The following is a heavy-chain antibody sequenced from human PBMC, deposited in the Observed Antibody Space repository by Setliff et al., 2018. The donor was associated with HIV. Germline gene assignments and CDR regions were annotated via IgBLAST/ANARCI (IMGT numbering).Heavy chain of an antibody. D-gene: IGHD6-13*01. CDR3: AIGGHLCSGTWFFDY. J-gene: IGHJ4*02. CDR2: IIPLLGTA. Sequence: SVKVSCKASGGTFSNYAISWVRQAPGQGLEWMGGIIPLLGTANYAQKFQGRLTITADETTRIAYMELSSLRSEDTAVYYCAIGGHLCSGTWFFDYWGQGTRVTVSS. V-gene: IGHV1-69*13. CDR1: GGTFSNYA.